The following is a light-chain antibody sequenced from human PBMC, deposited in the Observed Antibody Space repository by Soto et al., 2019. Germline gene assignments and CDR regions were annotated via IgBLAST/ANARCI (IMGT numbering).Light chain of an antibody. CDR1: QSVSRN. CDR2: GAS. V-gene: IGKV3-15*01. CDR3: QQYNNRWK. Sequence: EIVMTQSPATLSVSPGERATLSCRASQSVSRNLAWYQKKPGQAPRLLIYGASTRATGIPARFSGSGSGTEFTLTISSLQSEDFAVYYCQQYNNRWKFGQGTTVASK. J-gene: IGKJ1*01.